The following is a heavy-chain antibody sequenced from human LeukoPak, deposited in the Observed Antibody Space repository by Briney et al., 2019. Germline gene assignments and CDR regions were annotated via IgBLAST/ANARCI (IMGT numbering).Heavy chain of an antibody. CDR2: ILYDGSNK. Sequence: GGSLRLPCAASGFPFSSYAIHWVRQAPGKGLEGVAVILYDGSNKYYADSVKARFPIPRDNSKKTVYLQVNTLKPEERAEYYCARGGRNDILASYGGVAFDIWGQGTMVTVSS. CDR3: ARGGRNDILASYGGVAFDI. J-gene: IGHJ3*02. V-gene: IGHV3-30-3*01. D-gene: IGHD3-9*01. CDR1: GFPFSSYA.